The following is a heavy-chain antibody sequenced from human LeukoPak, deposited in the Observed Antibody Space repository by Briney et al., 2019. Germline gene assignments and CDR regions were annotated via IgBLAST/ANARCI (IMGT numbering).Heavy chain of an antibody. V-gene: IGHV6-1*01. Sequence: SQTLSLTCAISGDSVSSNSAAWNWIRQSPSRGLEWLGRTYYRSKWYNDYAVSVKSRITINPDTSKNQFSLQLNSVTPEDTAVYYCAGEEGLRYFDWLSNYYGMDVWGQGTTVTVSS. CDR3: AGEEGLRYFDWLSNYYGMDV. CDR1: GDSVSSNSAA. CDR2: TYYRSKWYN. D-gene: IGHD3-9*01. J-gene: IGHJ6*02.